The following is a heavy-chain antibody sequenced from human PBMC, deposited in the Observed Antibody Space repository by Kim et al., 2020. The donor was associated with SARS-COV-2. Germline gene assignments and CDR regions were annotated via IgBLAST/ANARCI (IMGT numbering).Heavy chain of an antibody. D-gene: IGHD6-6*01. CDR1: GGTFSSYA. Sequence: SVKVSCKASGGTFSSYAISWVRQAPGQGLEWMGRIIPILGIANYAQKFQGRVTITADKSTSTAYMELSSLRSEDTAVYYCASGSSSNYYYYMDVWGKGTTVTVSS. V-gene: IGHV1-69*04. J-gene: IGHJ6*03. CDR2: IIPILGIA. CDR3: ASGSSSNYYYYMDV.